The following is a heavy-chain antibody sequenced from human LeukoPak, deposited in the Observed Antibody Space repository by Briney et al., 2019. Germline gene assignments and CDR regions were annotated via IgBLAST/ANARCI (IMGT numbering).Heavy chain of an antibody. CDR3: AKEGWRITRFFDI. V-gene: IGHV3-30*18. D-gene: IGHD3-3*01. CDR1: GFTFSSYG. Sequence: GGSLRLSCAASGFTFSSYGMNWVRQAPGKGLEWVAVISYDGSNKYYANSVKGRFTISRDNSKNTLYLQMNSLRAEDTAVYYCAKEGWRITRFFDIWGQGTMVTVSS. CDR2: ISYDGSNK. J-gene: IGHJ3*02.